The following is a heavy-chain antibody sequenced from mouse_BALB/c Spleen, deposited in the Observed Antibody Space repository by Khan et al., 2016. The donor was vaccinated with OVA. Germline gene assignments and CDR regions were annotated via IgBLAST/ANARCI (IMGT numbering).Heavy chain of an antibody. D-gene: IGHD3-3*01. CDR1: GYTFTEYT. CDR2: INPKNGVT. CDR3: ARDAGRY. V-gene: IGHV1-18*01. Sequence: VQLQQSGPELVKPGASVKISCKTSGYTFTEYTLHWVKQSHGKSLEWIGVINPKNGVTSYNQKFKGKATLTVDKSSSTAYMEFRSLTSEDSAVYSCARDAGRYWGQGTSVTVSS. J-gene: IGHJ4*01.